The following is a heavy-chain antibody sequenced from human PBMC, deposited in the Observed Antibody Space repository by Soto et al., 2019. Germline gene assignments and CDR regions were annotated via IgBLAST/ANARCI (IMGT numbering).Heavy chain of an antibody. J-gene: IGHJ1*01. V-gene: IGHV3-23*01. D-gene: IGHD3-3*01. CDR1: GFTFSSYA. CDR3: AKSRPTTTYDFWSAGWDFQH. Sequence: PGGSLRLSCAASGFTFSSYAMSWVRQAPGKGLEWVSAISGSGGSTYYADSVKGRFTISRDNSKNTLYLQMNSLRAEDTAVYYCAKSRPTTTYDFWSAGWDFQHWGQGTLVTVSS. CDR2: ISGSGGST.